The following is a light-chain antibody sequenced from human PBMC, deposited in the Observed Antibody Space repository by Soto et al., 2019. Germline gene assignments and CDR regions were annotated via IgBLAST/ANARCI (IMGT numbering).Light chain of an antibody. V-gene: IGLV2-14*02. J-gene: IGLJ1*01. CDR1: SSDVGSYNL. CDR2: DVS. CDR3: SSFTSSSTYV. Sequence: QSVLTQPASVSGSPGQSITISCTGTSSDVGSYNLVSWYQQHPGKAPKLMVYDVSNRPSGFSNRFSGSKSGNTASLTISGLQAEDEADYYCSSFTSSSTYVFGTGTKVTVL.